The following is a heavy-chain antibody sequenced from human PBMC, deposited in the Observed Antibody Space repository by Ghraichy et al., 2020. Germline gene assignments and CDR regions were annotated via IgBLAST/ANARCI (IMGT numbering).Heavy chain of an antibody. Sequence: GGSLRLSCAASGFTFSSYAMSWVRQAPGKGLEWVSAISGSSGSTYYADSVKGRFTISRDNSKNTLYLQMNSLRAEDTAVYYCAKRGIRYFDWLLGDFDYWGQGTLVTVSS. CDR2: ISGSSGST. CDR3: AKRGIRYFDWLLGDFDY. V-gene: IGHV3-23*01. J-gene: IGHJ4*02. D-gene: IGHD3-9*01. CDR1: GFTFSSYA.